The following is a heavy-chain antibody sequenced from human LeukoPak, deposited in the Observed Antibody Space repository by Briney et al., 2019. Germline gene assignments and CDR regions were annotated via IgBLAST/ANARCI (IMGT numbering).Heavy chain of an antibody. D-gene: IGHD3-22*01. CDR1: GYTFTSYG. Sequence: AASVKVSCKASGYTFTSYGISWVRQAPGQGLEWMGWISAYNGNTNYAQKLQGRVTMTTDTSTSTAYMELRSLRSDDTAVYYCARDLVPPNYYDSSGYYPNFDYWGQGTLVTVSS. V-gene: IGHV1-18*01. J-gene: IGHJ4*02. CDR2: ISAYNGNT. CDR3: ARDLVPPNYYDSSGYYPNFDY.